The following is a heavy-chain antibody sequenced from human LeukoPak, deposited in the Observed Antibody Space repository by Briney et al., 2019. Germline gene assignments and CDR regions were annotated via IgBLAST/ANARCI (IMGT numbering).Heavy chain of an antibody. D-gene: IGHD6-6*01. J-gene: IGHJ4*02. CDR2: ICGSGVST. CDR3: TTERYSSSGD. Sequence: GWSLRLSCAASEFTFNNYSMSWVRQAPATGLEWVSTICGSGVSTYYADSVKGRFTISRDNSKNTLYLQMNSLKTEDTAVYYCTTERYSSSGDWGQGTLVTVSS. CDR1: EFTFNNYS. V-gene: IGHV3-23*01.